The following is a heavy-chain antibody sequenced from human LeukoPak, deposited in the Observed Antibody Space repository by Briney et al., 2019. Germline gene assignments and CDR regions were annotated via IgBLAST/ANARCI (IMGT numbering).Heavy chain of an antibody. V-gene: IGHV3-48*03. CDR2: ISSSGSTR. CDR3: ARDSIVGVPKVAFDS. CDR1: GFTFTNFA. Sequence: GGSLRLSCSASGFTFTNFALRWVRQAPGKGLEWVSYISSSGSTRYYADSVEGRFTVSRDNAKNSLYLQMNSLRAEDTAVYYCARDSIVGVPKVAFDSWGQGSLVTVSA. J-gene: IGHJ4*02. D-gene: IGHD3-22*01.